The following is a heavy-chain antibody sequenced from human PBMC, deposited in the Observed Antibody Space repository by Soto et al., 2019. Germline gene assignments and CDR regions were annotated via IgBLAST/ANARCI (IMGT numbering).Heavy chain of an antibody. Sequence: QVQLVESGGGVVQPGRSLRLSCAASGFTFSSYGMHWVRQAPGKGLEWVAVIWYDGSNKYYADSVKGRFTISRDNSKNTLYLQMNSLRAEDTAVYYCARDKVGATKNYFDYRGQGTLVTVSS. CDR3: ARDKVGATKNYFDY. D-gene: IGHD1-26*01. CDR2: IWYDGSNK. CDR1: GFTFSSYG. J-gene: IGHJ4*02. V-gene: IGHV3-33*01.